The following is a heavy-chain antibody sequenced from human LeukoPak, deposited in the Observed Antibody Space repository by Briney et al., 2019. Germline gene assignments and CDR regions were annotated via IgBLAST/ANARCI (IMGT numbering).Heavy chain of an antibody. V-gene: IGHV3-23*01. CDR1: GLTCSDYG. CDR2: VSASGGIT. Sequence: AGGSLRLSCASSGLTCSDYGMSWVRQAPGKGLEWVSAVSASGGITYYADSVKGRFTISRDNSKDTMYLQMNSLRAEDTAVYFCAKDLGATRSSFDYWGQGTLVTVFS. CDR3: AKDLGATRSSFDY. D-gene: IGHD1-26*01. J-gene: IGHJ4*02.